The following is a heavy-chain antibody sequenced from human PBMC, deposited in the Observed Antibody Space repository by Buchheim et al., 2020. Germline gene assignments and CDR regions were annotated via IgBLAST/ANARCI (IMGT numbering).Heavy chain of an antibody. CDR3: ARSKATVTTYYFDY. CDR2: ISSSSSTI. D-gene: IGHD4-17*01. Sequence: VQLVESGGGVVQPGRSLRLSCAASGFTFSSYGMHWVRQGPGKGLEWVSYISSSSSTIYYADSVKGRFTISRDNAKNSLYLQMNSLRDEDTAVYYCARSKATVTTYYFDYWGQGTL. J-gene: IGHJ4*02. V-gene: IGHV3-48*02. CDR1: GFTFSSYG.